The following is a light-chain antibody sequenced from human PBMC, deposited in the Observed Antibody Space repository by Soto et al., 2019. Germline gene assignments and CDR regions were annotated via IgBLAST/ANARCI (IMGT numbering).Light chain of an antibody. Sequence: DNQLTPSPSFLSASVGDRVKNTSRASQGNNSYLAWYQQKTRKASKLLIYAASTLQSGVPSRFSGSGSGTEFTLTISSLQPEDFATYYCQQLNSYPLTFGGGTKVDIK. CDR2: AAS. V-gene: IGKV1-9*01. J-gene: IGKJ4*01. CDR1: QGNNSY. CDR3: QQLNSYPLT.